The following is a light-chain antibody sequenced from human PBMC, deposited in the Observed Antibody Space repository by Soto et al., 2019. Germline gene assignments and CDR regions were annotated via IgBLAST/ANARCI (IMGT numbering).Light chain of an antibody. CDR1: SSDVGAYNY. CDR2: DVS. V-gene: IGLV2-14*03. CDR3: SSYTSGSTLVV. Sequence: QSVLAQPASVSGSPGQSITISCTGASSDVGAYNYVSWYQQHPGKAPKLMIYDVSNRPSGVSNRFSGSKSGNTASLTISGLQAEDEADYYCSSYTSGSTLVVFGGGTQLTVL. J-gene: IGLJ2*01.